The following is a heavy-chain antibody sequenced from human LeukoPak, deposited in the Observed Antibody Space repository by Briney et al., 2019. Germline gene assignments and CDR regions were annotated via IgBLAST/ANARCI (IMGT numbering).Heavy chain of an antibody. CDR2: ISASGGNT. CDR1: GFTFTSYS. J-gene: IGHJ6*02. Sequence: GGSLRLSCAASGFTFTSYSMTWVRQAPGKGLEWVSAISASGGNTYSADSVEGRFTISRDNSKNTVYLQMNSLRAEDTAVYYCAKDREVRGYYGLDVWGQGTTVTVSS. V-gene: IGHV3-23*01. D-gene: IGHD3-10*01. CDR3: AKDREVRGYYGLDV.